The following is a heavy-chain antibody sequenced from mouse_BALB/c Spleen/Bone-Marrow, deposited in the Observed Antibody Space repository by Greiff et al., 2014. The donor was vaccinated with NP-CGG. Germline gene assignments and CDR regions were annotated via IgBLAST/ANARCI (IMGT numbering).Heavy chain of an antibody. CDR2: IWRGGST. CDR1: GFSLTSYG. CDR3: AKVGYDVGYYAMDY. Sequence: VKLVESGPGLVQPSQSLSITCTVSGFSLTSYGVHWVRQSPGKGLEWLGVIWRGGSTDYNAAFMSRLSITKDNSKSQVFFKMNSLQADDTAIYYCAKVGYDVGYYAMDYWGQGTSVTVS. D-gene: IGHD2-2*01. J-gene: IGHJ4*01. V-gene: IGHV2-5*01.